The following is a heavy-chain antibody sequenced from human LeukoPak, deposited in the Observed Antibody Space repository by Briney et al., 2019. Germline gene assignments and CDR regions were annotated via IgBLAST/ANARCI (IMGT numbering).Heavy chain of an antibody. D-gene: IGHD3-22*01. CDR2: IYTSGST. CDR3: ARHRVYYYDSTGYHGGFDY. V-gene: IGHV4-4*09. Sequence: SETLSLTCTVSGGSISSYYWSWIRQPPGKGLEWIGYIYTSGSTNYNPSLKSRVTISVDTSKNQFSLKLSSVTAADTAVYYCARHRVYYYDSTGYHGGFDYWGQGTLVTVSS. CDR1: GGSISSYY. J-gene: IGHJ4*02.